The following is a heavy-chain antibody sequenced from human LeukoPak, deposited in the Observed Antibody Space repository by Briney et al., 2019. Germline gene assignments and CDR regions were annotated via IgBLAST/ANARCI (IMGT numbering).Heavy chain of an antibody. CDR2: MNPNSGNT. V-gene: IGHV1-8*03. CDR3: ARRITIFGVVITLGY. CDR1: GGTFSSYA. J-gene: IGHJ4*02. D-gene: IGHD3-3*01. Sequence: ASVKVSCKASGGTFSSYAISWVRQATRQGVEWMGWMNPNSGNTGYAQKFQGRVTITRNTSISTAYMELSSLRSEDTAVYYCARRITIFGVVITLGYWGQGTLVTVSS.